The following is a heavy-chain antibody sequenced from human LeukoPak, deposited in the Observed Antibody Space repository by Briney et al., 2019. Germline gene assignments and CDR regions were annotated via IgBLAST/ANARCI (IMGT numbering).Heavy chain of an antibody. Sequence: GGSLRLSCAASGFTFNSYWMNWVRQAPGKGLEWVANIKQDGSEKYYVDSVKGRFTISRDSAENSLYLQMNSLRAEDTAVYYCATSRTFDYWGQGTLVTVSS. V-gene: IGHV3-7*01. J-gene: IGHJ4*02. CDR1: GFTFNSYW. D-gene: IGHD1-7*01. CDR3: ATSRTFDY. CDR2: IKQDGSEK.